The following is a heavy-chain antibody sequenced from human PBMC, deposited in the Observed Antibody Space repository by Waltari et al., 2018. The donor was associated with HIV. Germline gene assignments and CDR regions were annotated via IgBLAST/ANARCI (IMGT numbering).Heavy chain of an antibody. V-gene: IGHV3-30*18. CDR2: ISYDGRNK. CDR3: AKDYFVVVTAAGPFDP. J-gene: IGHJ5*02. D-gene: IGHD2-21*02. Sequence: QVKLVESGGGVFQPGRSLRLSCAASGFSFSSYGMHWVCEAPGKVRVWVAVISYDGRNKDYADSVKGRFTISRDNSKNTLYLKMNSLRAEDTAVYYCAKDYFVVVTAAGPFDPWGQGTLVTVSS. CDR1: GFSFSSYG.